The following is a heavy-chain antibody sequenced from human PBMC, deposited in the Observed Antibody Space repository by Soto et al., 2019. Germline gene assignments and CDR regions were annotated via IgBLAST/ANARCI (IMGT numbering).Heavy chain of an antibody. Sequence: QVQLVESGGGVVQPGRSLRLSCAASGFTFSSYGMHWVRPAPGKGLEWVAVIWYDGSNKYYADSVKGRFTISRDNSKNTLYLQMNSLRAEDTAVYYCARDRKAGRRGAFDIWGQGTMVTVSS. CDR1: GFTFSSYG. D-gene: IGHD6-13*01. V-gene: IGHV3-33*01. CDR2: IWYDGSNK. CDR3: ARDRKAGRRGAFDI. J-gene: IGHJ3*02.